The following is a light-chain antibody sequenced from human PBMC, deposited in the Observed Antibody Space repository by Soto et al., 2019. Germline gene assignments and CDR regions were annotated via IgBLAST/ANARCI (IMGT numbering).Light chain of an antibody. V-gene: IGKV3-11*01. CDR2: DAS. CDR1: QSVSSY. CDR3: QQRSNWPL. J-gene: IGKJ5*01. Sequence: EIVLPQSPATMSLSPGESSTLSGRASQSVSSYLAWYQQKPGQAPRLLIYDASNRATGIPARFSGSGSGTDFTLTISSLEPEDFAVYYCQQRSNWPLFGQGTRLEIK.